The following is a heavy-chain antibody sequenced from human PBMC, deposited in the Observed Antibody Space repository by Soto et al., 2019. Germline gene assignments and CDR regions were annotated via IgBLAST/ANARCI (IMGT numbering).Heavy chain of an antibody. CDR1: RHTFMYYL. Sequence: VEVKQCATQAREPGASVKVSCTAERHTFMYYLVTWVRQAHGHGLEFVGWISAVNHNTKYAQSVQDRVTLTSDTSTSTASMELRGLRSDDTGVYYCIWWQAGGPEYWGQGTLVTVSS. CDR3: IWWQAGGPEY. CDR2: ISAVNHNT. J-gene: IGHJ4*02. V-gene: IGHV1-18*01. D-gene: IGHD2-15*01.